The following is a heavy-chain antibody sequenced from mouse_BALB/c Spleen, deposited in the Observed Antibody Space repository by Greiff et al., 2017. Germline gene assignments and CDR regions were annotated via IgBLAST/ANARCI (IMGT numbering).Heavy chain of an antibody. Sequence: LQQPESELVRPGASVKLSCKASGYTFTSYWMHWVKQRPGQGLEWIGNIYPGSGSTNYDEKFKSKATLTVDTSSSTAYMQLSSLTSEDSAVYYCRGGLDYWGQGTTLTVSS. V-gene: IGHV1S22*01. J-gene: IGHJ2*01. CDR2: IYPGSGST. CDR1: GYTFTSYW. CDR3: RGGLDY.